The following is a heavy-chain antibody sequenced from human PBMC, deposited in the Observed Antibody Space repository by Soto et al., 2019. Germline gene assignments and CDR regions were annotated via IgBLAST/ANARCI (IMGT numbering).Heavy chain of an antibody. Sequence: QVQLVQSGAEVKEPGSSVRVSCKASGGTFDNFIMNWVRQTPGQGLEWMGGIVPMLGTPTYAEKFKGRVTISATGSTSTMYVEGTSLRSEDTAIYYCARNGTYSSSLTQYSGMDVWRQGTTVTVSS. CDR2: IVPMLGTP. V-gene: IGHV1-69*01. D-gene: IGHD1-26*01. CDR1: GGTFDNFI. CDR3: ARNGTYSSSLTQYSGMDV. J-gene: IGHJ6*02.